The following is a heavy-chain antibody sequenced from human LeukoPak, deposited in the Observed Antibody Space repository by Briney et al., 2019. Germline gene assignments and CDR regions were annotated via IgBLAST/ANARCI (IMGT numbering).Heavy chain of an antibody. CDR2: IYYSGST. D-gene: IGHD1-14*01. Sequence: SETLSLTCTVSGGSISSYYWSWIRQPPGKGLEWIGYIYYSGSTNYNPSLKSRVTMSVDTSKNQFSLKLTSVTAADTAVYYCAREDRQGWFDPWGQGTLVTVSS. V-gene: IGHV4-59*12. CDR1: GGSISSYY. J-gene: IGHJ5*02. CDR3: AREDRQGWFDP.